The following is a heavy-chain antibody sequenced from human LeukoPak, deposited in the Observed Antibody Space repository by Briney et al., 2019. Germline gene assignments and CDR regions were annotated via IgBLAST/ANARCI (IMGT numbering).Heavy chain of an antibody. J-gene: IGHJ4*02. CDR3: ARVGRINTMVRGVKRGNFDY. Sequence: PGGSLRLSCAASGFTFSSNAMSWVRQAPGKGLEWIGEINHSGSTNYNPSLKRRVTISVDTSKNQFSLKLSSATAADTAVYYCARVGRINTMVRGVKRGNFDYWGQGTLVTVSS. CDR2: INHSGST. D-gene: IGHD3-10*01. V-gene: IGHV4-34*01. CDR1: GFTFSSNA.